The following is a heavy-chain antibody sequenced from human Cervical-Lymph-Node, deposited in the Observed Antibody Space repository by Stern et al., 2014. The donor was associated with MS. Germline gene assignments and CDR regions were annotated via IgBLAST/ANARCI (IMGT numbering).Heavy chain of an antibody. J-gene: IGHJ5*02. CDR2: IYYSGTT. CDR1: GASITSYY. CDR3: ARATDL. V-gene: IGHV4-59*01. Sequence: QLQLQESGPGLLRPSETLSLTCTASGASITSYYWSWIRKPPGKGLEWIGYIYYSGTTNYNASLKGRVAISIDTSKTQFSLRLSSVTAADTAVYYCARATDLWGQGTLVTVSS.